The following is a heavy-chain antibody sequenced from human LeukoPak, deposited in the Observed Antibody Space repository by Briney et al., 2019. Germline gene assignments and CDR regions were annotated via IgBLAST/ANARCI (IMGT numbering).Heavy chain of an antibody. V-gene: IGHV3-30*02. CDR3: ARVSMVRGTYYYYMDV. CDR1: GFTFSTYG. Sequence: GGSLRLSCAVSGFTFSTYGMHWVRQAPGKGLEWVAFIRYDGSETYYGDSVKGRFTISRDNSKNTLYLQMNSLRAEDTAVYYCARVSMVRGTYYYYMDVWGKGTTVTVSS. CDR2: IRYDGSET. D-gene: IGHD3-10*01. J-gene: IGHJ6*03.